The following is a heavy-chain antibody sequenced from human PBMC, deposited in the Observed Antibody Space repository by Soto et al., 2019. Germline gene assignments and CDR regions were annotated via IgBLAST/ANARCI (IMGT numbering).Heavy chain of an antibody. V-gene: IGHV4-59*01. J-gene: IGHJ4*02. Sequence: SETLSLTCTVSGGSINNNFWGWIRQPPGKGLEWIGYVYYDGHTDYNPSLESRVTIAVDTSKNQFSLRLTSVTAADTAMYYCARDLFGGYCLDYWGQGALVTVSS. CDR3: ARDLFGGYCLDY. CDR2: VYYDGHT. D-gene: IGHD5-12*01. CDR1: GGSINNNF.